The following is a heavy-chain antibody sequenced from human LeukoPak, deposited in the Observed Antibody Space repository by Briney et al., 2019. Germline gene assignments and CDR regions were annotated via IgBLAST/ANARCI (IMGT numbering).Heavy chain of an antibody. D-gene: IGHD3-3*01. CDR3: ARHLFNYYYYYMDV. J-gene: IGHJ6*03. CDR1: GDSITSNHYY. CDR2: IDYRGNT. V-gene: IGHV4-39*01. Sequence: SETLSLTCTVSGDSITSNHYYWGWIRQPPGRGLEWIGSIDYRGNTYYNASLKTRVTISIDTSKNQFSLPLSSVTAADTALYYCARHLFNYYYYYMDVWGEGTTVAVSS.